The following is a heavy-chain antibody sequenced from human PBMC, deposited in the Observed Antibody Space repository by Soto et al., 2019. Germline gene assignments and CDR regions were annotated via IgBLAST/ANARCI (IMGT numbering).Heavy chain of an antibody. J-gene: IGHJ6*02. V-gene: IGHV4-39*01. Sequence: SETLSLTCTVSGGSISSSSYYWGWIRQPPGKGLEWFGSIYYSGSTYYNPSLKSRVTISVDTSKNQFSLKLSSVTAADTAVYYCARSRITMVRGVIWTQTPPSNYGMDVWGQGTTVS. CDR2: IYYSGST. CDR3: ARSRITMVRGVIWTQTPPSNYGMDV. D-gene: IGHD3-10*01. CDR1: GGSISSSSYY.